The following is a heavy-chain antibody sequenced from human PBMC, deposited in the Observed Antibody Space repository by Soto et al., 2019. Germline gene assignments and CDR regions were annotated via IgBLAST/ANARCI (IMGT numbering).Heavy chain of an antibody. D-gene: IGHD2-21*02. CDR2: ISSSGGST. CDR3: ANFYGGNSAHTYTIDP. Sequence: EVPLLESGGGLVQPGGSLRLSCAASGFTFSSYAMSWVRQAPGKGLEWVSTISSSGGSTHYADSVKGRFTISRDNSKTTLYLQMNSRRAEDTAVYYCANFYGGNSAHTYTIDPWGQGTLVTVSS. V-gene: IGHV3-23*01. CDR1: GFTFSSYA. J-gene: IGHJ5*02.